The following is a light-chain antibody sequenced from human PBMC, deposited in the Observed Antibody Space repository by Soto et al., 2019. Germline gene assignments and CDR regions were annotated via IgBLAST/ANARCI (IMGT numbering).Light chain of an antibody. Sequence: QSAMTQPASVSGSPGQSITISCTGTGSDVGGYDYVSWYQHHPGKAPKVMIYEVTNRPSGVYNRFSGSKSGNTAYLTISGLPAEDEADYSCSSYTSSSNYVFGNGRKVTV. CDR1: GSDVGGYDY. V-gene: IGLV2-14*01. J-gene: IGLJ1*01. CDR3: SSYTSSSNYV. CDR2: EVT.